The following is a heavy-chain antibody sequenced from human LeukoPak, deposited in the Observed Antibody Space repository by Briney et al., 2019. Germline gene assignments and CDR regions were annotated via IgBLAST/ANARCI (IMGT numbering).Heavy chain of an antibody. CDR1: GYTFTSYG. Sequence: ASVKVSCKASGYTFTSYGISWVRQAPGQGLEWMGWISAYNGNTNYAQKLQGRVTMTTDTSTSTAYMELRGLRSDDTAVYYCARDVAVAGFGIAVAGTDYWGQGTLVTVSS. V-gene: IGHV1-18*01. J-gene: IGHJ4*02. CDR2: ISAYNGNT. D-gene: IGHD6-19*01. CDR3: ARDVAVAGFGIAVAGTDY.